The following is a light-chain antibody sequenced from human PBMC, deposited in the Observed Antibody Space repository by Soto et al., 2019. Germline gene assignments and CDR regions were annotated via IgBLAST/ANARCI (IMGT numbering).Light chain of an antibody. CDR2: DAS. V-gene: IGKV3-20*01. CDR1: QSVSTSK. Sequence: IVLTQSPVTLSLSPGVRATLSCMTSQSVSTSKLAWYQQRPGQAPRLLMYDASRRATGIPDRFSGSGSGTDFTLTISRLEPEDVAVYYCQQYVNFVWTFGQGTKVDIK. CDR3: QQYVNFVWT. J-gene: IGKJ1*01.